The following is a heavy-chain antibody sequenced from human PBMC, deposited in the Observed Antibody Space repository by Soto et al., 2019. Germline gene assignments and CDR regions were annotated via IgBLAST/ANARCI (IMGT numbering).Heavy chain of an antibody. J-gene: IGHJ4*02. CDR3: ARALYGYRGYDQPDY. CDR1: GGTFSSYT. D-gene: IGHD5-12*01. CDR2: IIPILGIA. V-gene: IGHV1-69*02. Sequence: QVQLVQSGAEVKKPGSSVKVSCKASGGTFSSYTISWVRQAPGQGLEWMGRIIPILGIANYAQKFQGRVTITADKSTCPAYMELSSLRPDDTAVYYCARALYGYRGYDQPDYWGQGTLVTVSS.